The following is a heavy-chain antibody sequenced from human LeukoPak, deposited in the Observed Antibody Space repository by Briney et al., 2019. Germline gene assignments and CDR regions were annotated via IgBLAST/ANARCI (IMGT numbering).Heavy chain of an antibody. J-gene: IGHJ6*03. D-gene: IGHD1-26*01. CDR1: GFTFSSYA. V-gene: IGHV3-23*01. CDR2: VYTGGST. Sequence: GGSLRLSCAASGFTFSSYAMSWVRQAPGKGLEWVSVVYTGGSTYYADSVKGRFTISRDNSKNMLYLQMSSLRAEDTAVYYCAKVPGSGSYYEDKDYYYYMDVWGKGTTVTVSS. CDR3: AKVPGSGSYYEDKDYYYYMDV.